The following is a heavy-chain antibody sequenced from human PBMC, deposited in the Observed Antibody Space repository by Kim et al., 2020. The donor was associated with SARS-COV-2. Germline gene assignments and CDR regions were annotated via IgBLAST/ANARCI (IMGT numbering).Heavy chain of an antibody. D-gene: IGHD6-19*01. J-gene: IGHJ4*02. Sequence: GGSLRLSCAASEFTFTNYAMSWVRQAPGKGLEWVSSISASGTSTYYPDSVKGRFTISRDNSKNTLYLQMNSLRAEDTAVYYCAKRPRIAVTGHFDYWGQGILVTVSS. CDR3: AKRPRIAVTGHFDY. V-gene: IGHV3-23*01. CDR1: EFTFTNYA. CDR2: ISASGTST.